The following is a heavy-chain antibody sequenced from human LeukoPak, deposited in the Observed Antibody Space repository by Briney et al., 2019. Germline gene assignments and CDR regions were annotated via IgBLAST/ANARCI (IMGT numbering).Heavy chain of an antibody. D-gene: IGHD6-19*01. J-gene: IGHJ3*02. Sequence: SVKVSCKASGGTFSSYAISWVRQAPGQGLEWMGGIIPIFGTANYAQKFQGRVTITADESTSTAYMELSSLRSEDTAVYYCARALRVHARPGNSGWSQEAFDIWGQGTMVTVSS. V-gene: IGHV1-69*13. CDR3: ARALRVHARPGNSGWSQEAFDI. CDR2: IIPIFGTA. CDR1: GGTFSSYA.